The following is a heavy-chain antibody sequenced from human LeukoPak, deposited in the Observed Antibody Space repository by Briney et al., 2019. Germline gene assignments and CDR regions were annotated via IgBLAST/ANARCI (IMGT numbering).Heavy chain of an antibody. CDR2: IKIDGSAK. CDR3: ARIGYSSSSLDY. Sequence: GGSLRLSCAASGFTFSKYWMTWVRQAPGKGLEWVANIKIDGSAKYYADSVKGRFTISRDNAKNSVYLQMNSLRVEDTAVYYCARIGYSSSSLDYWGQGTLVTVSS. V-gene: IGHV3-7*01. J-gene: IGHJ4*02. CDR1: GFTFSKYW. D-gene: IGHD6-13*01.